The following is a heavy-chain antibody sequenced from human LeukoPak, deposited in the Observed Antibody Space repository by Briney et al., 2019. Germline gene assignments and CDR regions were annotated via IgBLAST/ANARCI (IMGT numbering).Heavy chain of an antibody. Sequence: GESLQISCKGSGYSFTSYWIGWVRRMPGKGLEWMGIIYPGDSDTRYSPSFQGQVTISADKSISTAYLQWSSLKASDTAMYYCARQPRAYCSSTSCYEDGMDVWGQGTTVTVSS. CDR1: GYSFTSYW. CDR2: IYPGDSDT. D-gene: IGHD2-2*01. V-gene: IGHV5-51*01. J-gene: IGHJ6*02. CDR3: ARQPRAYCSSTSCYEDGMDV.